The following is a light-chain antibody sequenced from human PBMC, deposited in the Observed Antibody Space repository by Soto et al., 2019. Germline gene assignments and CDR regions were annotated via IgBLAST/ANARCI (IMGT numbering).Light chain of an antibody. J-gene: IGKJ4*01. CDR1: QGIGST. V-gene: IGKV3-15*01. CDR2: DAS. Sequence: ELVLTQSPATLSVSPGERATLSCRASQGIGSTLAWYKQEPGRAPRLLIYDASTRATGIPASFSGAGSGTEFTLTISGLQSDDFAVYYCQHYLTWPLTFGGGTRVEI. CDR3: QHYLTWPLT.